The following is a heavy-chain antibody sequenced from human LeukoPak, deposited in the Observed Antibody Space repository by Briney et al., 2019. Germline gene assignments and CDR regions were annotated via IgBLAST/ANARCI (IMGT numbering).Heavy chain of an antibody. Sequence: GGSLRLSCAASGFTFSAYWMHWVRHAPGKGRVWVLRITGDGNSKDYADSVKGRFTISRDNAKNTLYLQMNSLTGEDTGVYYCARDRGYQMVDPWGEGTLVTVSS. D-gene: IGHD5-12*01. V-gene: IGHV3-74*01. CDR2: ITGDGNSK. CDR1: GFTFSAYW. CDR3: ARDRGYQMVDP. J-gene: IGHJ5*02.